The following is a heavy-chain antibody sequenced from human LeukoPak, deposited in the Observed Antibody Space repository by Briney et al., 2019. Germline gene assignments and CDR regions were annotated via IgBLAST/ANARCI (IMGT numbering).Heavy chain of an antibody. V-gene: IGHV3-9*01. CDR1: GFTFDDYA. CDR3: ASGMTTADY. D-gene: IGHD4-17*01. J-gene: IGHJ4*02. CDR2: ISWNSGSI. Sequence: GRSLRLSCAASGFTFDDYAMHWVRQAPGKGLEWVSGISWNSGSIGYADSVKGRFTISRDNAKNSLYLQMNSLRVEDTAVYYCASGMTTADYWGQGTLVTVSS.